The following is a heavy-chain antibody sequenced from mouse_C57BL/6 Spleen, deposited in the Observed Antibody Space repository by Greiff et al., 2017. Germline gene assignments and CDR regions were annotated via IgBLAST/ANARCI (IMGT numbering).Heavy chain of an antibody. CDR1: GYTFTDYY. V-gene: IGHV1-26*01. CDR2: INPSTGGT. CDR3: ARSLNCDADY. Sequence: EVQLQQSGPELVKPGASVKISCKASGYTFTDYYMNWVKQSHGKSLEWIGDINPSTGGTSYNQKFKGKATLTVDKSSSTAYKELRSLTSEDSAVYYCARSLNCDADYWGQGTTLTVSS. D-gene: IGHD4-1*01. J-gene: IGHJ2*01.